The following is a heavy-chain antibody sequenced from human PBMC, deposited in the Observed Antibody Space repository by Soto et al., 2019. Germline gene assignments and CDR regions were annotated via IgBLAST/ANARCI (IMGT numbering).Heavy chain of an antibody. CDR2: IIPIFGTA. CDR3: ARYTVTTTHYYYYYGMDV. V-gene: IGHV1-69*01. Sequence: QVQLVQSGAEVKKPGSSVKVSCKASGGTFSSYAISWVRQAPGQGLEWMGGIIPIFGTANYAQKFQGRDTITADESTSTAYMELSSLRSEDTAVYYCARYTVTTTHYYYYYGMDVWGQGTTVTVSS. D-gene: IGHD4-17*01. CDR1: GGTFSSYA. J-gene: IGHJ6*02.